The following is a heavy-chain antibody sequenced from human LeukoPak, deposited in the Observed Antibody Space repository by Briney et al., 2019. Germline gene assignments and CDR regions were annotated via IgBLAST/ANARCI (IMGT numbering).Heavy chain of an antibody. D-gene: IGHD3-3*01. CDR3: ARDPAKFWSGHDY. CDR1: GFIFSSYG. J-gene: IGHJ4*02. V-gene: IGHV3-30*03. CDR2: ISYDGSNK. Sequence: GGSLRLSCTASGFIFSSYGMHWVRQAPGKGLEWVAVISYDGSNKYYADSVKGRFTISRDNSKDTLYVQMNSLRAEDTAVYYCARDPAKFWSGHDYWGQGALVTVSS.